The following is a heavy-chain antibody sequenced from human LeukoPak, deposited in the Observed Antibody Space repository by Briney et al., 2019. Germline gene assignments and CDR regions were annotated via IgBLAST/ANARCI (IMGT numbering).Heavy chain of an antibody. J-gene: IGHJ4*02. D-gene: IGHD2-2*01. CDR1: GYTFTNYF. Sequence: ASVKVSCKASGYTFTNYFMHWVRQAPGQGLEWMGIINPRGGSTGYAQKFQGRITMTTDMSTRTVYMELSSLESEDTAVYYCARFSWGCSTASCYLTNWGQGALVTVSS. V-gene: IGHV1-46*01. CDR2: INPRGGST. CDR3: ARFSWGCSTASCYLTN.